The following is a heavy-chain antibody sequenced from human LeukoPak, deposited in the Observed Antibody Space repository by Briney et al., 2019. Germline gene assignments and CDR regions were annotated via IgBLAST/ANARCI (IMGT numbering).Heavy chain of an antibody. J-gene: IGHJ4*02. V-gene: IGHV1-24*01. Sequence: ASVKDSRKVSGYTLTELSMHWVRPAPGKGVEWMQGFEPEDGETIYAQKFQGRVTMTEDTSTDTAYLELSSLRSEDTALYYCATDPSAPRIVGASRFDYWGQGALVTVSS. D-gene: IGHD1-26*01. CDR1: GYTLTELS. CDR3: ATDPSAPRIVGASRFDY. CDR2: FEPEDGET.